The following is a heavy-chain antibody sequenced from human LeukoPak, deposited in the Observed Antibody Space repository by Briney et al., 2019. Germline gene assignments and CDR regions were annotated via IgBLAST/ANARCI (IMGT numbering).Heavy chain of an antibody. Sequence: GASVKVSCKASGHTFTSYGISWMRQAPGQGLEWMGWIIPNTGATNYAQKFQGRVTMTRDTSISTAYMELSSLRSDDTAVYYCARGGSVSDPPFGYWGQGTLVTVSS. CDR1: GHTFTSYG. CDR3: ARGGSVSDPPFGY. J-gene: IGHJ4*02. D-gene: IGHD5/OR15-5a*01. CDR2: IIPNTGAT. V-gene: IGHV1-2*02.